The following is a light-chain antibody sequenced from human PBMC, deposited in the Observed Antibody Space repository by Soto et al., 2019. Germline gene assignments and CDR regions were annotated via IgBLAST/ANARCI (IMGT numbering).Light chain of an antibody. CDR2: WAS. J-gene: IGKJ2*01. CDR1: QSVLYISNNKNY. V-gene: IGKV4-1*01. CDR3: QQYYSTVH. Sequence: DIVMTQSPDSLAVSLGERATINCKSSQSVLYISNNKNYLAWYQQKPGQPPKLLIYWASTRESGVPDRFSGSGSGTDFTLTISSLQAEDVAVYYCQQYYSTVHFGQGTKLEIK.